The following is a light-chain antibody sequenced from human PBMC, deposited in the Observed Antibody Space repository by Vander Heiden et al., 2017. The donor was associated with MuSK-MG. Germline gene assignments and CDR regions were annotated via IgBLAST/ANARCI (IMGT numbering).Light chain of an antibody. Sequence: QSALPQPASVSGSPGQSITISCTGSSSDVGTYDLVSWYQQHPGKAPKLMIFEVYKRPPGVSIRFSGSKSGNTASLTISGLQAEDEADYYCCSYAGSSTVIFGGGTKLTVL. CDR2: EVY. V-gene: IGLV2-23*02. CDR1: SSDVGTYDL. J-gene: IGLJ2*01. CDR3: CSYAGSSTVI.